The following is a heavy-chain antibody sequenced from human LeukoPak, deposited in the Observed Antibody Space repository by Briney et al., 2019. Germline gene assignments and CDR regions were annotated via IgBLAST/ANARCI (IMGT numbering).Heavy chain of an antibody. CDR1: GFTFSSYG. D-gene: IGHD2-8*01. V-gene: IGHV3-33*01. J-gene: IGHJ6*02. CDR3: ARDPGVMVYAIFSYYYYGMDV. Sequence: PGRSLRLSCAASGFTFSSYGMHWVRQAPGKGLEWVAVIWYDGSNKYYADSVKGRFTISRDNSKNTLYLQMNSLRAEDTAVYYCARDPGVMVYAIFSYYYYGMDVWGQGTTVTVSS. CDR2: IWYDGSNK.